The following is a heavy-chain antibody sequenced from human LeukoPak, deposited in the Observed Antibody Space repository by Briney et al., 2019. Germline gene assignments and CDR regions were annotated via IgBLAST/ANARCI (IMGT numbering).Heavy chain of an antibody. D-gene: IGHD2-2*01. J-gene: IGHJ5*02. CDR1: GGTFRSYA. CDR3: ASLGLYCSSTSCSPRSGFDP. Sequence: SVKVSCKASGGTFRSYAISWVRQAPGQGLEWMGRIIPILGIANYAQKFQGRVTITADKSTSTAYMELSSLRSEDTAVYYCASLGLYCSSTSCSPRSGFDPWGQGTLVTVSS. CDR2: IIPILGIA. V-gene: IGHV1-69*04.